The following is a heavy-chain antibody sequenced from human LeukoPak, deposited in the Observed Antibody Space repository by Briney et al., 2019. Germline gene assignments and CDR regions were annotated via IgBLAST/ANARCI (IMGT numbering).Heavy chain of an antibody. CDR1: GYTFTSYD. Sequence: GASVKVSCKASGYTFTSYDINGVRQAPGQGLEWMGGIIPMLGRSNYAQKFQGRVTISTDESTSTAYMEMSSLRSEDTAVYYCAREDHTANNWFDPWGQGTLVTVSS. D-gene: IGHD5-18*01. V-gene: IGHV1-69*05. J-gene: IGHJ5*02. CDR2: IIPMLGRS. CDR3: AREDHTANNWFDP.